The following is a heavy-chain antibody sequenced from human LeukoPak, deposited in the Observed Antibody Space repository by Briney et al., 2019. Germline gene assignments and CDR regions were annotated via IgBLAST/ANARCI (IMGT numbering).Heavy chain of an antibody. CDR1: GYSFTSYG. D-gene: IGHD6-19*01. CDR3: AAPRGYSSGWTGYYGMDV. V-gene: IGHV1-18*01. CDR2: ISAYNGNT. Sequence: ASVKVSCKASGYSFTSYGLTWVRQAPGQGPEWMGWISAYNGNTNYAQKFQGRVTMTTDTSTSTAYMDLRSLRSDDTAVYYCAAPRGYSSGWTGYYGMDVWGQGTTVTVSS. J-gene: IGHJ6*02.